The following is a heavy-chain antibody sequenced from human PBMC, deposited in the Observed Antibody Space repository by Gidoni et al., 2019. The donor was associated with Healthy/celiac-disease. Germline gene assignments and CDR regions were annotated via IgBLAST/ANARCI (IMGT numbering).Heavy chain of an antibody. CDR2: IIPIFDIA. J-gene: IGHJ6*02. CDR1: GGTFSSYA. Sequence: QVQLVQSGAEVKKPGSSVKVSCKASGGTFSSYAISWVRQAPGQGLEWMGGIIPIFDIANYEQKFQGRVTITADKSTSTAYMELSSLRSEETAVYYCARALREMATIGYYYYGMDVWGQGTTVTVSS. CDR3: ARALREMATIGYYYYGMDV. V-gene: IGHV1-69*17. D-gene: IGHD5-12*01.